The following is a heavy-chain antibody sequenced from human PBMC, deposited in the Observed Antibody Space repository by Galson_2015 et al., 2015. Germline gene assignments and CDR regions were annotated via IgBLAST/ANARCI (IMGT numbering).Heavy chain of an antibody. V-gene: IGHV3-23*01. CDR3: AKDPIVGYGGYFDY. CDR1: GFTFSSYA. D-gene: IGHD5-12*01. Sequence: SLRLSCAASGFTFSSYAMSWVRQAPGKGLEWVSAISGSGGSTYYPDSVKGRFTISRDNSKNTLYLQMNSLRAEDTAVYYCAKDPIVGYGGYFDYWGQGTLVTVSS. J-gene: IGHJ4*02. CDR2: ISGSGGST.